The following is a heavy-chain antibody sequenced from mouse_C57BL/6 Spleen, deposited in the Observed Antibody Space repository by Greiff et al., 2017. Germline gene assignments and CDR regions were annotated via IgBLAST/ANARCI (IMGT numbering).Heavy chain of an antibody. CDR1: GFTFSDYG. J-gene: IGHJ3*01. CDR3: ARQVSFFEGFAY. CDR2: ISSGSSTI. Sequence: EVMLVESGGGLVKPGGSLKLSCAASGFTFSDYGMHWVRQAPEKGLEWVAYISSGSSTIYYADTVKSRFTISSDNAKNTLFLQMNSLRSEDTAMYYCARQVSFFEGFAYWGQGTLVTVSA. V-gene: IGHV5-17*01.